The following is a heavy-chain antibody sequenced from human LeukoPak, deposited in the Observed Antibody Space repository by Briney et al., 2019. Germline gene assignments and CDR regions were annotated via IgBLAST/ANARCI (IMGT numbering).Heavy chain of an antibody. CDR3: ARGGGTAGYYHQMDV. CDR1: GFIVSNNY. CDR2: IYIAGTT. V-gene: IGHV3-66*01. D-gene: IGHD1-1*01. J-gene: IGHJ6*02. Sequence: GGSLRLSCAVSGFIVSNNYVSWVRQAPGKGLEWVSIIYIAGTTYHADSVRGRLTISRDNSKNTVYLQMNSLRADDTAVYYCARGGGTAGYYHQMDVWGQGTTVTVSS.